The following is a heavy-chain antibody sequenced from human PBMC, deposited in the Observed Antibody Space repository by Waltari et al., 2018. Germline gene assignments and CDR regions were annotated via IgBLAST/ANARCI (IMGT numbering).Heavy chain of an antibody. Sequence: QVQLVQSGAEVKKPGSSVKVSCKASGGTFSSYAISWVRQAPGQGLEWMGRIIPILGLANYAQKVQGRVPITADKSTSKAYMELSSLRSEDTAVYYCARFKQQLAPPDPYYYYYGMDVWGQGTTVTVSS. CDR3: ARFKQQLAPPDPYYYYYGMDV. J-gene: IGHJ6*02. D-gene: IGHD6-13*01. CDR2: IIPILGLA. CDR1: GGTFSSYA. V-gene: IGHV1-69*09.